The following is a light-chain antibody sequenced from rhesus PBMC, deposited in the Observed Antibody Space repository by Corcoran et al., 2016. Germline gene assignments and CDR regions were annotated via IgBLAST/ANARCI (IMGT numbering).Light chain of an antibody. CDR3: LQHNSYPLT. Sequence: DIQMTQSPSSLPASVGDTVTITCRASQGISSYLTWFQQKPGKAPKLLSYAASSLESGVPSMFSGSGSGTEFTLTISSLQPEDFAAYYCLQHNSYPLTFSGGTKVEIK. J-gene: IGKJ4*01. CDR2: AAS. V-gene: IGKV1-28*01. CDR1: QGISSY.